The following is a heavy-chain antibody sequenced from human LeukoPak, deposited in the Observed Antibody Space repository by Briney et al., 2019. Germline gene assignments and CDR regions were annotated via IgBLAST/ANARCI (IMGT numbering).Heavy chain of an antibody. CDR1: GXTFSSYE. CDR2: ITGGGSVI. Sequence: GGSLRLSFVASGXTFSSYEMNWVRQAPGKGLEWVSYITGGGSVIYYADSVKGRFVISRDNAKNSLYLQMNSLRAEDTAVYFCARHWYFDLWGRGALVTVSS. J-gene: IGHJ2*01. V-gene: IGHV3-48*03. CDR3: ARHWYFDL.